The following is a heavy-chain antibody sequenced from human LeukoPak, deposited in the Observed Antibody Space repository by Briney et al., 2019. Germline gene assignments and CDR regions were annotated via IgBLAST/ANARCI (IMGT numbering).Heavy chain of an antibody. CDR2: ITGNGANT. CDR1: GFTVGSKD. CDR3: ARDRSGSYPNWFDP. Sequence: GGSLRLSCAVSGFTVGSKDMSWVRQAPGKGLEWVSAITGNGANTFYADSVKGRFTISRDNSKNTMYLQMNSLRAEDTALYYCARDRSGSYPNWFDPWGQGTLVTVSS. J-gene: IGHJ5*02. D-gene: IGHD3-10*01. V-gene: IGHV3-23*01.